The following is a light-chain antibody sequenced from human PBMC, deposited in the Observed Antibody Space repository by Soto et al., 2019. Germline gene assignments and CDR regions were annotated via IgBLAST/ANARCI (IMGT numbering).Light chain of an antibody. J-gene: IGLJ2*01. V-gene: IGLV1-44*01. Sequence: QSVLTQPPSASGTPGQRVTISCSGSSSNIGSNTVNWYQHLPGTAPQVLIYSNNQRPSGVPDRFSGSKSGTSASLAISGLLSEDEADYYCAPWDDSLNGPVFGGGTQLTVL. CDR2: SNN. CDR1: SSNIGSNT. CDR3: APWDDSLNGPV.